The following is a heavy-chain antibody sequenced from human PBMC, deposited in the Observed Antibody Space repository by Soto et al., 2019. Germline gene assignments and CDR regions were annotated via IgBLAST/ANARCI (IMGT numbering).Heavy chain of an antibody. J-gene: IGHJ4*02. Sequence: QEQLVESGGDGVQPGGSLTLSCAASGFTFSANAMHWVRQAPGKGLEWVAVIAYDGTIKIYRDSVKGRFTISRDDSKRTLYLQMNSLRPEDTAVYYCARDKIKGAPDYLDSWGQGTLVTVSS. V-gene: IGHV3-30-3*01. CDR2: IAYDGTIK. CDR1: GFTFSANA. D-gene: IGHD1-26*01. CDR3: ARDKIKGAPDYLDS.